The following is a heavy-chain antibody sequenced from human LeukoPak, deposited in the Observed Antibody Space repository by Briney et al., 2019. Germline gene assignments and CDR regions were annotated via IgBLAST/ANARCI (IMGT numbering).Heavy chain of an antibody. J-gene: IGHJ6*02. CDR1: GGSFSSYY. V-gene: IGHV4-59*12. CDR2: IFYTGST. CDR3: ARVVGIAAAATGDYYNYYGMDV. D-gene: IGHD6-13*01. Sequence: SETLSLTCTVSGGSFSSYYWNWLRQSPGEGPEWIGFIFYTGSTNYNPSLKSRVTMSVDTSKNQFSLKLSSVTAADTAVYYCARVVGIAAAATGDYYNYYGMDVWGQGTTITVSS.